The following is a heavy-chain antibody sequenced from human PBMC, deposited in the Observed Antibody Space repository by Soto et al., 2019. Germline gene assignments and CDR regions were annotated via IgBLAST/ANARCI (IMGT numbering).Heavy chain of an antibody. J-gene: IGHJ6*02. CDR1: GGSISSYS. V-gene: IGHV4-59*01. D-gene: IGHD2-2*01. CDR3: AKGYCVSTTCYYDGMDV. CDR2: IYYSGST. Sequence: QVQLQESGPGLVKPSETLSLTCTVSGGSISSYSWSWIRQPPGKGLEWIGYIYYSGSTSYNPSLTSRVTISVDTSKNQVSLKLNSVTAADTAVYYCAKGYCVSTTCYYDGMDVWGQGTTVTVSS.